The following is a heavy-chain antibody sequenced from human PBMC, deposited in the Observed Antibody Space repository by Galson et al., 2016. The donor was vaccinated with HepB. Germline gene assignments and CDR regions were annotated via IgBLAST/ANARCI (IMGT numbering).Heavy chain of an antibody. V-gene: IGHV3-48*02. CDR1: GFTFSIYC. Sequence: SLRLSCAASGFTFSIYCMNWVRQAPGKGLEWVSYISSTSGTIYYADSVKGRFTISRDNAKNSLYLQMNSLRDEDTAVYYCATVHRDGYKNSYYFDSWGQGTLVTVSS. CDR2: ISSTSGTI. J-gene: IGHJ4*02. D-gene: IGHD5-24*01. CDR3: ATVHRDGYKNSYYFDS.